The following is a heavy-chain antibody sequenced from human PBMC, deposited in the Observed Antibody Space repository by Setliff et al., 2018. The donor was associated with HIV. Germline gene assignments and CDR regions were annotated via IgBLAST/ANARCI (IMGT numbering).Heavy chain of an antibody. CDR3: ARLGDIFAYYNYYYLDV. CDR2: IKEDGSEK. V-gene: IGHV3-7*03. CDR1: GFTFSKFL. J-gene: IGHJ6*03. Sequence: GGSLRLSCAASGFTFSKFLMNWVRQAPGKGLEWVANIKEDGSEKYYVDSVKGRFTISRDNTMNSLYLQMNSLRAEDTAVYYCARLGDIFAYYNYYYLDVWGKGTTVTVSS. D-gene: IGHD3-10*01.